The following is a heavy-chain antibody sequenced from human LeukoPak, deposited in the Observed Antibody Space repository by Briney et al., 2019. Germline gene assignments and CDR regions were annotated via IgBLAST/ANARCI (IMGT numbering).Heavy chain of an antibody. V-gene: IGHV4-39*01. CDR2: IYYSGST. CDR1: GGSISSSSYY. CDR3: ARHRAHWDTYYFDY. D-gene: IGHD1/OR15-1a*01. J-gene: IGHJ4*02. Sequence: PSKTLSLTCTVSGGSISSSSYYWGWIRQPPGKGLEWTGSIYYSGSTYYNPSLKSRVTISVDTSKNQFSLKLSSVTAADTAVYYCARHRAHWDTYYFDYWGQGTLVTVSS.